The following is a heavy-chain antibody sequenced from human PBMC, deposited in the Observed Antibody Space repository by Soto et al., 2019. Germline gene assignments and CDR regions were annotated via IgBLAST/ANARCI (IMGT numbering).Heavy chain of an antibody. CDR3: ARDWAAAGPFDY. J-gene: IGHJ4*02. CDR2: IVVGSGNT. V-gene: IGHV1-58*02. Sequence: SVKVSCKASGFTFTSSAMQWVRQARGQRLEWIGWIVVGSGNTNYAQKFQERVTITRDMSTSTAYMELSSLRSEDTAVYYCARDWAAAGPFDYWGQGTLVTVSS. D-gene: IGHD6-13*01. CDR1: GFTFTSSA.